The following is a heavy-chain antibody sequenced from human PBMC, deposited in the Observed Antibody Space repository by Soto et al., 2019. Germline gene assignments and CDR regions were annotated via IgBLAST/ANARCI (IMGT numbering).Heavy chain of an antibody. CDR1: GFTFSNYG. D-gene: IGHD2-8*01. CDR2: VSANNGHT. J-gene: IGHJ6*02. CDR3: ARDIESVTAKHFFYYYAMDV. Sequence: ASLKVSCKASGFTFSNYGLNWVRKDPGQGLEWMGWVSANNGHTNYAQNLKGRVSMTTDTSTSTAYMELRGLRFDDTAVYYCARDIESVTAKHFFYYYAMDVWGQGTTFTVSS. V-gene: IGHV1-18*01.